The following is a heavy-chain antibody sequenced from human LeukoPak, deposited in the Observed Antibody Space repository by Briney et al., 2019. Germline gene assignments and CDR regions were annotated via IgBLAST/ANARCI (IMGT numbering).Heavy chain of an antibody. V-gene: IGHV3-15*01. CDR1: GFTFSNAW. D-gene: IGHD3-16*01. CDR3: TTGGGVYDYVSLH. Sequence: KSGGSHTLSCVASGFTFSNAWMNWVRQAPGEGLEWVGRIKSKKDGGTTDYAAPVKGKFTISRDDSKNTLYLQMNSLKSEDTAVYYCTTGGGVYDYVSLHWGQGTLVTLPS. CDR2: IKSKKDGGTT. J-gene: IGHJ1*01.